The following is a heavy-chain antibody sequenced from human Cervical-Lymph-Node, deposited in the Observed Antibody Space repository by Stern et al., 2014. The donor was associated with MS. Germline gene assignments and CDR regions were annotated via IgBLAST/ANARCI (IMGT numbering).Heavy chain of an antibody. Sequence: QVQLQESGPGLVKPSETLSLTCTVSGGSISSYYWSWIRQPPGRGLEWIGYIYYSGSTNYTPSLKSRVTISVDTSKNQFSLKLSSVTAADTAVYYCASDYDSSGYYGYWGQGTLVTVSS. D-gene: IGHD3-22*01. CDR2: IYYSGST. J-gene: IGHJ4*02. CDR1: GGSISSYY. CDR3: ASDYDSSGYYGY. V-gene: IGHV4-59*01.